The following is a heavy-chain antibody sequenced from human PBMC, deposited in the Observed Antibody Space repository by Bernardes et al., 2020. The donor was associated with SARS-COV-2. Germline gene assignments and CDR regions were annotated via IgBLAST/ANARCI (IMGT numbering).Heavy chain of an antibody. CDR3: AKEGGRGRPLDY. CDR1: GGSISSYY. CDR2: IYTSEST. V-gene: IGHV4-4*07. D-gene: IGHD3-10*01. J-gene: IGHJ4*02. Sequence: SESLSLTCTVSGGSISSYYWSWIRQPAGKGLEWIGHIYTSESTNYNPSLKSRVTISVDTSKNQFSLKLNSVTAADTAVYYCAKEGGRGRPLDYWGQGTLVTVSS.